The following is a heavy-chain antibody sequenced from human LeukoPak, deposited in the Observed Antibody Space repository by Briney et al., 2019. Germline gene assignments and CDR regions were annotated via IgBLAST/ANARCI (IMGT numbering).Heavy chain of an antibody. CDR1: GGSISSYY. CDR2: IYYSGST. J-gene: IGHJ3*02. D-gene: IGHD2-2*01. CDR3: ARDRYCSSTSCYRAFDI. Sequence: SETLSLTCTVSGGSISSYYWSWIRQPPGKGLEWIGYIYYSGSTNYNPSLKSRVTISVDTSKNQFSLKLSSVTAADTAVYYCARDRYCSSTSCYRAFDIWGQGTMVTVSS. V-gene: IGHV4-59*01.